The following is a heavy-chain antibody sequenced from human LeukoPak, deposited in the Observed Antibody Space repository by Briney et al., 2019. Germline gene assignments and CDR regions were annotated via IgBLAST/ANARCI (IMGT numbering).Heavy chain of an antibody. V-gene: IGHV3-48*04. CDR3: ARDIPGGASHLDY. CDR1: GFTFSSYS. J-gene: IGHJ4*02. D-gene: IGHD1-26*01. CDR2: ISSSSSTI. Sequence: GGSLRLSCAASGFTFSSYSMNWVRQAPGKGLEWVSYISSSSSTIYYADSVKGRFTISRDNAKNSLYLQMNSLRAEDTAVYYCARDIPGGASHLDYWGQGTLVTVSS.